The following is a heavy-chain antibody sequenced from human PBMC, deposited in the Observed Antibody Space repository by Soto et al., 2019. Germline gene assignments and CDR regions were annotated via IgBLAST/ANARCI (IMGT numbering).Heavy chain of an antibody. J-gene: IGHJ6*02. D-gene: IGHD2-21*02. CDR1: GASISSSSFY. CDR3: ARDLWGYCGTDCYPLDV. Sequence: PSETLSLTCTVSGASISSSSFYWGWIRQPPGKGLESIANIYYDGSTYYNPSLKSRVTISFDTSKNQFSLKLSSVTAADTAVYYCARDLWGYCGTDCYPLDVWGQGTTVTVS. V-gene: IGHV4-39*07. CDR2: IYYDGST.